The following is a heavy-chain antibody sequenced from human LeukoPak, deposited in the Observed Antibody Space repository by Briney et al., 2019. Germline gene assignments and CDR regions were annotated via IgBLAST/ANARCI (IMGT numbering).Heavy chain of an antibody. J-gene: IGHJ4*02. CDR2: ITYNSGTI. CDR3: AIDSGYSYADDY. Sequence: SGGSLRLSCAASGFTFRSYAMQWVRQALGKGLEWVSYITYNSGTIFYADSVKGRFTISRDNAKDSLYLQMSSLRTEDTAVYYCAIDSGYSYADDYWGQGTLVTVSS. V-gene: IGHV3-48*01. CDR1: GFTFRSYA. D-gene: IGHD5-18*01.